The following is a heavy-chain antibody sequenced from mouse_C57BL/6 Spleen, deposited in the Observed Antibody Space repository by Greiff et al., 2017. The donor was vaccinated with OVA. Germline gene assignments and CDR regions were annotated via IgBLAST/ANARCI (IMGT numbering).Heavy chain of an antibody. Sequence: EVKVEESEGGLVQPGSSMKLSCTASGFTFSDYYMAWVRQVPEKGLEWVANINYDGSSTYYLDSLKSRFIISRDNAKNILYLQMSSLKSEDTATYYCAREPYGSSSYFDVWGTGTTVTVSS. V-gene: IGHV5-16*01. CDR1: GFTFSDYY. J-gene: IGHJ1*03. CDR2: INYDGSST. CDR3: AREPYGSSSYFDV. D-gene: IGHD1-1*01.